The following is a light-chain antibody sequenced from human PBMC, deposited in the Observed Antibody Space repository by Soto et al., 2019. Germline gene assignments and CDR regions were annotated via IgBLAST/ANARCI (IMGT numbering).Light chain of an antibody. CDR3: QQRRYWPVT. J-gene: IGKJ1*01. CDR2: DAS. Sequence: IVLTQSPAILSIYPGERATLSCRASQSVSSYFAWYQQKPGQAPRLLIYDASNRATGVPARFSGSGSGTDFTLTISSLEPEDFAVYYCQQRRYWPVTFGQGTKVDIK. CDR1: QSVSSY. V-gene: IGKV3-11*01.